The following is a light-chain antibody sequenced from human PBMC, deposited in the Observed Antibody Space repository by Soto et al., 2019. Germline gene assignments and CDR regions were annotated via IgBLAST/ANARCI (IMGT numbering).Light chain of an antibody. J-gene: IGKJ1*01. V-gene: IGKV3-11*01. CDR3: QQYNNWPRT. CDR2: DAS. CDR1: QSVNRY. Sequence: EIVLTQSPATLSLSPGERATLSCWASQSVNRYLVWYQQKPGQAPRLLMYDASKRATGIPARFSGSGSGTDFTLTISSLQSEDFAVYYCQQYNNWPRTFGQGTKV.